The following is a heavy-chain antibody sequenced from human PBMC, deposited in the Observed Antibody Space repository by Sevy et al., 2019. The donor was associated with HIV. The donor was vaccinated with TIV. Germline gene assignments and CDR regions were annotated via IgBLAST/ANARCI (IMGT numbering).Heavy chain of an antibody. CDR2: IIPIFGTT. CDR3: ARPSDTSALFKWAFDI. CDR1: GGTFSSSA. Sequence: ASVKVSCKASGGTFSSSAITWVRQAPGQGLEWMGGIIPIFGTTNYAQSFQGRVTITADESTSTAYMELSSLRSEDTAVYYCARPSDTSALFKWAFDIWGPGTMVTVSS. J-gene: IGHJ3*02. V-gene: IGHV1-69*13. D-gene: IGHD3-22*01.